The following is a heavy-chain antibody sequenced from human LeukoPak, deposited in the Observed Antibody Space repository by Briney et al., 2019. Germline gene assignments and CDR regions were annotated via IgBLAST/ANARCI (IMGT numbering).Heavy chain of an antibody. Sequence: PSETLSLTCTVSGGSISSYYWSWIRQPPGKGLEWIGYIYYSGSTNYNPSLKSRVTMSVDTSKNQFSLKLSSVTAADTAVYYCARDVSYYDFWSGYYIPFDYWGQGTLVTVSS. CDR1: GGSISSYY. CDR3: ARDVSYYDFWSGYYIPFDY. CDR2: IYYSGST. V-gene: IGHV4-59*12. D-gene: IGHD3-3*01. J-gene: IGHJ4*02.